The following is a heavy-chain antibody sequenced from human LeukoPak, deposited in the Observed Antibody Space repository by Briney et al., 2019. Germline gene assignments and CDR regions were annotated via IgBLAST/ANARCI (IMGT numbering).Heavy chain of an antibody. Sequence: PGRSLRLSCAASGFTFDDYAMHWVRQAPGKGLEWVSGISWNSGSIGYADSVKGRFTISRDNAKNSLYLQMNSLRAEDTALYYCAKSYYHDSSGYYYPGVLDYWGQGTLVTVSS. J-gene: IGHJ4*02. CDR2: ISWNSGSI. V-gene: IGHV3-9*01. CDR1: GFTFDDYA. CDR3: AKSYYHDSSGYYYPGVLDY. D-gene: IGHD3-22*01.